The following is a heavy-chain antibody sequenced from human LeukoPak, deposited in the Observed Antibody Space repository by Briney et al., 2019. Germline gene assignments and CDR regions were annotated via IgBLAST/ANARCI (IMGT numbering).Heavy chain of an antibody. CDR1: GYTFTSYG. J-gene: IGHJ5*01. CDR3: ARTLGGYCSSTSCRTSNWFDS. D-gene: IGHD2-2*01. CDR2: ISAYNGNT. V-gene: IGHV1-18*04. Sequence: ASVKVSCKASGYTFTSYGISWVRQAPGQGLEWMGWISAYNGNTNYAQKLQGRVTMTTDTSTSAAYMELRSLRSDDTAVYYCARTLGGYCSSTSCRTSNWFDSWGQGTLVTVSS.